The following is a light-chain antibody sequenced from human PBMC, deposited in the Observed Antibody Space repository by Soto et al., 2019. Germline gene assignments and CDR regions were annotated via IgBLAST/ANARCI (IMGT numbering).Light chain of an antibody. CDR3: QHYNNLPTWT. V-gene: IGKV3-15*01. CDR2: GAS. CDR1: QRFXST. Sequence: IVMTNSAASLSVSPGERATLACRASQRFXSTFDWYQRKPGQATRVLTXGASIRATAIPARFSGSGSGREFTLTISSLQSEEFAVYYCQHYNNLPTWTFGQGTKVDI. J-gene: IGKJ1*01.